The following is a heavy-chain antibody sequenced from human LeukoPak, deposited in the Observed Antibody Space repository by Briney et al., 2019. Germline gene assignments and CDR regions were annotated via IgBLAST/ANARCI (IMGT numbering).Heavy chain of an antibody. CDR2: INDYTGDS. V-gene: IGHV4-34*01. D-gene: IGHD6-6*01. CDR1: GGSFTDYF. J-gene: IGHJ5*02. CDR3: ARGYSSSPPGAS. Sequence: SETLSLTCTVFGGSFTDYFWTWIRHSPGKGLEWIGEINDYTGDSKYNPSLNSRVSISLEKSKNQLSLELRSVTAADTAVYYCARGYSSSPPGASWGQGILVTVSS.